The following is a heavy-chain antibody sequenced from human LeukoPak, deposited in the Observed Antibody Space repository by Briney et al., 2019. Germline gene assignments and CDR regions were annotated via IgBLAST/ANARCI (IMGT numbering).Heavy chain of an antibody. D-gene: IGHD3-10*01. J-gene: IGHJ6*03. CDR2: ISAYNGNT. CDR1: GYTFTSYA. CDR3: ARNHGSGSPYYYYYMDV. V-gene: IGHV1-18*01. Sequence: ASVKVSCKASGYTFTSYAISWVRQAPGQGLEWMGWISAYNGNTNYAQNLQGRLTMTTDTSTSTAYMELRSLRSDDTAVYYCARNHGSGSPYYYYYMDVWGKGTTVTVSS.